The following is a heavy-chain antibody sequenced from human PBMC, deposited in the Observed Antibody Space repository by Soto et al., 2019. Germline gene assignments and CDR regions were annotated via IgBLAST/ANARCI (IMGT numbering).Heavy chain of an antibody. CDR1: GGTFNTYT. CDR3: ACGIPPPDV. J-gene: IGHJ6*02. Sequence: QVQLVQSGAEVKTPGSSVKVSCKASGGTFNTYTISWVRQAPGQGLEWVGRIVPILNGANYAPKYEGRVTISADTSTSTAYMELSRLRTDDTAVYYCACGIPPPDVWGQGTTVIVSS. D-gene: IGHD2-21*01. V-gene: IGHV1-69*02. CDR2: IVPILNGA.